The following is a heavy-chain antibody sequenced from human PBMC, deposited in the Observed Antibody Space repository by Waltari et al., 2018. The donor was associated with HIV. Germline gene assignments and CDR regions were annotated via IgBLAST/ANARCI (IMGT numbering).Heavy chain of an antibody. CDR1: GGSISSRSYY. CDR2: IYYSGST. Sequence: QLQLQESGPGLVKPSETLSLPCTVSGGSISSRSYYWGWIRQPPGKGLEWIGSIYYSGSTYYNPSLKSRVTISVDTSKNQFSLKLSSVTAADTAVYYCARVPYYYDSSGYTVWGQGTLVTVSS. D-gene: IGHD3-22*01. CDR3: ARVPYYYDSSGYTV. J-gene: IGHJ4*02. V-gene: IGHV4-39*07.